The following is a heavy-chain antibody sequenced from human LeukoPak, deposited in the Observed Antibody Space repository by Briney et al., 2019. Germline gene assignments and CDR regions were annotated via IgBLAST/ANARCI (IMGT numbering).Heavy chain of an antibody. Sequence: GGSLRLSCAASGFTVSSNYMSWVRQAPGKGLEWVSVIYSGGSTYYADSVKGRFTISRDNSKNTLYLQMNSLRAEDTAVHYCARDRVGYYDSSGYSYYYYYGMDVWGQGTTVTVSS. CDR1: GFTVSSNY. J-gene: IGHJ6*02. V-gene: IGHV3-53*01. D-gene: IGHD3-22*01. CDR2: IYSGGST. CDR3: ARDRVGYYDSSGYSYYYYYGMDV.